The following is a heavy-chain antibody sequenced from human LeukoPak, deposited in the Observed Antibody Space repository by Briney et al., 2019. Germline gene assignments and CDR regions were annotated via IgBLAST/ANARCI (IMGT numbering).Heavy chain of an antibody. V-gene: IGHV1-46*01. D-gene: IGHD3-22*01. CDR1: GYTFTSYY. J-gene: IGHJ5*02. CDR2: INPSGGST. Sequence: GASVKVSCKASGYTFTSYYMHWVRQAPGQGLEWMGIINPSGGSTSYGQKFQGRVPMHRDMSTSTVYMELSSLRSEDTAVYYCARGGTPNSSGYTNWFDPWGQGTLVTVSS. CDR3: ARGGTPNSSGYTNWFDP.